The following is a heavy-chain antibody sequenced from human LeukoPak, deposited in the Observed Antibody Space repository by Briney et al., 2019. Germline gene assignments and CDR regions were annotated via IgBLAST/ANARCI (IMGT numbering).Heavy chain of an antibody. V-gene: IGHV3-23*01. Sequence: GSLRLSCAASGFSFSSYAMTWARQAPVKGLGWVSAISGDGTRTYYADSVKGRLTISRDNSKNTLYLEMSSLRVEDTAIYYCAKWPEGAMDYFDYWGQGTLVTVSS. CDR3: AKWPEGAMDYFDY. J-gene: IGHJ4*02. CDR1: GFSFSSYA. CDR2: ISGDGTRT. D-gene: IGHD3-16*01.